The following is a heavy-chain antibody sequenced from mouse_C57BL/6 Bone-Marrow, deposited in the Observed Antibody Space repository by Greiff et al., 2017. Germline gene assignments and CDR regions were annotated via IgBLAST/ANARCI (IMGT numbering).Heavy chain of an antibody. CDR3: AGWYYSNLFDY. CDR1: GYTFTRYW. Sequence: QVQLQQSGAELAKPGASVKLSCKASGYTFTRYWMHWVKQRPGQGLEWIGYINPSSGYTKYNQKFKDKATLTTDKSSSTAYMHLRSLTYEDDAVYDCAGWYYSNLFDYWGQGTTLTVSS. J-gene: IGHJ2*01. D-gene: IGHD2-5*01. CDR2: INPSSGYT. V-gene: IGHV1-7*01.